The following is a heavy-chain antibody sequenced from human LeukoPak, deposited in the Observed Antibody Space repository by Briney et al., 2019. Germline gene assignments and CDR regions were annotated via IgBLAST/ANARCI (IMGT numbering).Heavy chain of an antibody. J-gene: IGHJ4*02. Sequence: PGGSLRLSCAASGYTFSSYWMHWVRQAPGKGPVWVSRIKSDGSSISYADSVKGRFTISRDNAKNTLYLQMNSLRAEDTAVYYCARDGATTVTFFDYWGQGTLVTVSS. D-gene: IGHD4-11*01. CDR2: IKSDGSSI. V-gene: IGHV3-74*01. CDR1: GYTFSSYW. CDR3: ARDGATTVTFFDY.